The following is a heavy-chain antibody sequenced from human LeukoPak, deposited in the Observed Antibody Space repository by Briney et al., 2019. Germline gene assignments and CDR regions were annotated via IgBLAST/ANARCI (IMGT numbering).Heavy chain of an antibody. D-gene: IGHD3-22*01. Sequence: GASVKVSCKASGGTFSSYAISWVRQAPGQGLEWMGWMNPNSGNTGYAQKFQGRVTITRNTSISTAYMELSSLRSEDTAVYYCARNLLDYYDSSESSDSGGYYFDYWGQGTLVTVSS. V-gene: IGHV1-8*03. CDR2: MNPNSGNT. CDR1: GGTFSSYA. CDR3: ARNLLDYYDSSESSDSGGYYFDY. J-gene: IGHJ4*02.